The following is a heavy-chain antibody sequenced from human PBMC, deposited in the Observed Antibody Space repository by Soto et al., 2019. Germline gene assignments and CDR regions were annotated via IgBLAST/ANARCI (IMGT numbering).Heavy chain of an antibody. D-gene: IGHD3-22*01. CDR2: IYYSGST. Sequence: SETLSLTCTVSGDSVRSGDYYWSWIRQSPGKGLEWIGYIYYSGSTYYNPSLKSRVTISVDTSKNQFSLKLSSVTAADTAVYYCAGGYYDSSGYYRFSYYYYGMDVWGQGTTVTVSS. CDR3: AGGYYDSSGYYRFSYYYYGMDV. CDR1: GDSVRSGDYY. V-gene: IGHV4-30-4*01. J-gene: IGHJ6*02.